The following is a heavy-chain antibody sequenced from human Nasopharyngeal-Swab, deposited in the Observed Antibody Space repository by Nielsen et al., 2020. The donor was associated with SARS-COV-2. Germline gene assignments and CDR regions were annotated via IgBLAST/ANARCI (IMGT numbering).Heavy chain of an antibody. D-gene: IGHD6-19*01. CDR2: INHSGST. Sequence: GSLRLSCAASGFTVSNNYTSWIRQPPGKGLEWIGEINHSGSTNYNPSLKSRVTISVDTSKNQFSLKLSSVTAADTAVYYCARAKQWLVLRWFDPWGQGTLVTVSS. J-gene: IGHJ5*02. CDR1: GFTVSNNY. CDR3: ARAKQWLVLRWFDP. V-gene: IGHV4-34*01.